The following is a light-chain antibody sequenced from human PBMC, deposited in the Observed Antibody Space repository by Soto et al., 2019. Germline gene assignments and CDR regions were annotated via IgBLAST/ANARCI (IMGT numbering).Light chain of an antibody. V-gene: IGKV1-39*01. CDR2: AAS. CDR3: QQGYSPLLT. Sequence: DIQMTQSPSSLSASVGDRVTITCRASQSISSYLNWYQQKPGKAPKLLIYAASSLQSGVPSRFSGSGSGTDFTLTISSPQPEDFATYYCQQGYSPLLTFGGGTRVEIK. CDR1: QSISSY. J-gene: IGKJ4*01.